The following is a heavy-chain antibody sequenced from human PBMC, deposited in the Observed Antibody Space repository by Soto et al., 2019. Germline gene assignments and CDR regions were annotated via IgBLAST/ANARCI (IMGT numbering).Heavy chain of an antibody. CDR1: GFTFSSYW. CDR2: IKQDGSEK. V-gene: IGHV3-7*01. D-gene: IGHD4-17*01. Sequence: PGGSLRLSCAASGFTFSSYWMSWVRQAPGKGLEWVANIKQDGSEKYYVDSVKGRFTISRDNAKNSLYLQMNSLRAEDTAVYYCARAGLRWYRLSGYDYWGQGTLVTVSS. CDR3: ARAGLRWYRLSGYDY. J-gene: IGHJ4*02.